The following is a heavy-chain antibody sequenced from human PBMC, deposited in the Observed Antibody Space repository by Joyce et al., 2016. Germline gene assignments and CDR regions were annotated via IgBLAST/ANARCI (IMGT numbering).Heavy chain of an antibody. D-gene: IGHD7-27*01. J-gene: IGHJ5*02. CDR3: ARGPRSNWGLVWFDP. Sequence: QVQLQQWGAGLLKPSETLSLTCAVYGGSFSGYYWSWIRQPSGKGLEWIGEINHSGSTNYNPSLKSRVTISVDTSKNQFSLKLSSVTAADTAVYYCARGPRSNWGLVWFDPWGQGTLVTVSS. CDR2: INHSGST. CDR1: GGSFSGYY. V-gene: IGHV4-34*01.